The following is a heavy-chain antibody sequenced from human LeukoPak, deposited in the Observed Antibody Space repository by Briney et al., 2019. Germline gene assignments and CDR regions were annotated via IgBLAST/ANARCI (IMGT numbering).Heavy chain of an antibody. D-gene: IGHD4-17*01. CDR1: GFTFSRYS. CDR2: ISSSSSSI. V-gene: IGHV3-48*02. Sequence: GGSLRLSCAASGFTFSRYSMNWVRPAPGKGRGWGSYISSSSSSIYYADSVKGRFTISRDNAKNSLYLKINSLRDEDTAVYSCARNQMTTVTTFAYWGQGTLVTVSS. CDR3: ARNQMTTVTTFAY. J-gene: IGHJ4*02.